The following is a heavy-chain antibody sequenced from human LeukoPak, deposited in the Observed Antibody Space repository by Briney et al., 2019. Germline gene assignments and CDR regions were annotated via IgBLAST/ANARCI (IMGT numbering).Heavy chain of an antibody. D-gene: IGHD2-2*01. J-gene: IGHJ6*03. V-gene: IGHV3-7*01. CDR2: IKQDGSEK. CDR3: ARTPYCSSTSCYWSYYYYTDV. CDR1: GFAFSSYW. Sequence: SGGSLRLSCAASGFAFSSYWMSWVRQAPGKGLEWVANIKQDGSEKYYVDSVKGRFTISRDNAKNSLYLQMNSLRAEDTAVYYCARTPYCSSTSCYWSYYYYTDVWGKGTTVTVSS.